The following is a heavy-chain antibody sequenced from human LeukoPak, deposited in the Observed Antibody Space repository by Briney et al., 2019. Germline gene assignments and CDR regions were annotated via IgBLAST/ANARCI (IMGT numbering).Heavy chain of an antibody. V-gene: IGHV7-4-1*02. D-gene: IGHD3-16*01. CDR3: ALGGSSWYFDV. J-gene: IGHJ2*01. CDR2: IKAKTGNP. Sequence: GASVKLSCKASGYTFTIYAMIWVRQAPGQGFEWMRWIKAKTGNPPYAQGFTGRFVFSLDTSVSTAYLQISGLKAEDTAVYYCALGGSSWYFDVWGRGTLVTVSS. CDR1: GYTFTIYA.